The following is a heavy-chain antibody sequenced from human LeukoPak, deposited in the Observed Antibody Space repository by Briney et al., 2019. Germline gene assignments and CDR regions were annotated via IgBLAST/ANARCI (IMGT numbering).Heavy chain of an antibody. J-gene: IGHJ4*02. CDR1: GGSFSGYY. CDR2: INHSGST. CDR3: ARGLLGTTFDY. V-gene: IGHV4-34*01. Sequence: PSETLSLTCAVYGGSFSGYYWSWIRQPPGKGLEWIGEINHSGSTNYNSSLKSRVTISVDTSKNQFSLKLSSVTAADTAVYYCARGLLGTTFDYWGQGTLVTVSS. D-gene: IGHD1-26*01.